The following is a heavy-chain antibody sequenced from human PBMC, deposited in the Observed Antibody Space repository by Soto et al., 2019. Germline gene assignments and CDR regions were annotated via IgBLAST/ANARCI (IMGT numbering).Heavy chain of an antibody. V-gene: IGHV1-69*01. CDR3: ARSIATTPTLYAFDF. CDR1: GGAFSSYA. CDR2: IIPIFGTA. D-gene: IGHD1-7*01. J-gene: IGHJ3*01. Sequence: QVQLVQSGAEVKKPGSSVTVSCKASGGAFSSYAISWVRQAPGQGLDCMGGIIPIFGTANYAQKFQGRVTITADESTSTASMELSSLRSEDTALYYGARSIATTPTLYAFDFWFQGTMVTVSS.